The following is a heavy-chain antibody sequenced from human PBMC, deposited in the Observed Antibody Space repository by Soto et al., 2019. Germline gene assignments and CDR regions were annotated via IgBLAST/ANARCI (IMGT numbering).Heavy chain of an antibody. Sequence: SETLSLTCTVSGGSISSYYWTWIQQPPGKGLECIGYISYSGSTNYNSSLKSRVTILVDTSKNQFSLKLNSVTAADTAVYYCARLSTYYYYAMDVWGQGTTVTVSS. V-gene: IGHV4-59*08. CDR2: ISYSGST. J-gene: IGHJ6*02. CDR3: ARLSTYYYYAMDV. CDR1: GGSISSYY.